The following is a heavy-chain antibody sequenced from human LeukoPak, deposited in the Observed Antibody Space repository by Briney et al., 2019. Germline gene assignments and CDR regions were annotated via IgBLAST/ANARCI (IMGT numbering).Heavy chain of an antibody. J-gene: IGHJ4*02. CDR3: ARFYSSTWTSYFDY. CDR2: IYYSGST. V-gene: IGHV4-30-4*01. Sequence: SETLSLTCTVSGGSISSGDYYWSWIRQPPGKGLEWIGYIYYSGSTYYTPSLKSRVTISADTSESQFSLKLTSVTAADTAVYYCARFYSSTWTSYFDYWGQGTLVTVSS. D-gene: IGHD6-13*01. CDR1: GGSISSGDYY.